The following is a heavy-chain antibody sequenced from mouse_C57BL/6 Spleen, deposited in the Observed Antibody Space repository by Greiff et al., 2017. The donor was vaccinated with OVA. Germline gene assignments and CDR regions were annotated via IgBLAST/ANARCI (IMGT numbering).Heavy chain of an antibody. J-gene: IGHJ4*01. V-gene: IGHV1-61*01. CDR1: GYTFTSYW. CDR2: IYPSDSET. D-gene: IGHD1-1*01. CDR3: ARRHYGSTIYAMDY. Sequence: VQLQQPGAELVRPGSSVKLSCKASGYTFTSYWMDWVKQRPGQGLEWIGNIYPSDSETHYNQKFKDKATLTVDKSSSTAYMQLSSLTSEDSAVYYCARRHYGSTIYAMDYWGQGTSVTVSS.